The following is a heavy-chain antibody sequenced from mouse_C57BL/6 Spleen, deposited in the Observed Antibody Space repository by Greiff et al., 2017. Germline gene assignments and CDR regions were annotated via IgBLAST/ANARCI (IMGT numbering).Heavy chain of an antibody. V-gene: IGHV1-69*01. CDR3: ASGVTVPYFDY. CDR1: GYTFTSYW. CDR2: IDPADSYT. J-gene: IGHJ2*01. Sequence: QVQLQQPGAELVMPGASVKLSCKASGYTFTSYWMHWVKQRPGQGLEWIGEIDPADSYTNYNQKFKGKTTLTVDKSSSTAYMQLSSLTSEDSAVYYCASGVTVPYFDYWGQGTTLTVSS. D-gene: IGHD2-2*01.